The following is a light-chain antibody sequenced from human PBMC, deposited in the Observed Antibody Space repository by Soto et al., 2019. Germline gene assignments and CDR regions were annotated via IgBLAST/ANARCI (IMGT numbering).Light chain of an antibody. CDR3: SSYTSNSTYV. V-gene: IGLV2-14*01. CDR1: SSDVGGYNY. Sequence: ALTQPASVSGSPGQSITISCTGTSSDVGGYNYVSWYQQHPGKAPKLMIYEVSSRPSGVSYRFSASKSGNTASLTISGLQAEDEADYYCSSYTSNSTYVFGTGPKV. CDR2: EVS. J-gene: IGLJ1*01.